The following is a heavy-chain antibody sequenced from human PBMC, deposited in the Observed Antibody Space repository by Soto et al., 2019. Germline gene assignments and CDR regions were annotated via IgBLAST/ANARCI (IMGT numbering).Heavy chain of an antibody. CDR2: ISSSSSYI. D-gene: IGHD3-22*01. CDR3: ARDDSSAYSNWFDP. CDR1: GFTFSSYS. J-gene: IGHJ5*02. V-gene: IGHV3-21*01. Sequence: GGSLRLSCAASGFTFSSYSMNWVRQAPGKGLEWVSSISSSSSYIYYADSVKGRFTISRDNAKNSLYLQMNSLRAEDTAVYYCARDDSSAYSNWFDPWGQGTLVTVSS.